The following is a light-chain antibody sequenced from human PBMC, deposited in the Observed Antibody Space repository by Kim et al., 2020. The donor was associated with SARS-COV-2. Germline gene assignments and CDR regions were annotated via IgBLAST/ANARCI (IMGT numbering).Light chain of an antibody. V-gene: IGKV3-15*01. CDR3: QQYGDWPYV. J-gene: IGKJ2*01. Sequence: SVSPGERATHSCGTSQNIGSNLAWYRQKPGQAPRLLIYGASTRATGISGRVSGSGSGTDFTLTISSLQSEDLAVYYCQQYGDWPYVFGQGTKLEI. CDR1: QNIGSN. CDR2: GAS.